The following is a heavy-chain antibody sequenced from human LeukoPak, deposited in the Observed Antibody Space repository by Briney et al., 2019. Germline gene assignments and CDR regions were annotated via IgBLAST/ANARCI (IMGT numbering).Heavy chain of an antibody. J-gene: IGHJ4*02. Sequence: EASVKVSCKASGYTFTSYGIRWVRQAPGQGLEWMGWISAYNGNTNYAQKLQGRVTMTTDTSTSTAYMELRSLRSDDTAVYYCARTYYDFWSGYYTGGFDYWGQGTLVTVSS. V-gene: IGHV1-18*01. CDR1: GYTFTSYG. CDR2: ISAYNGNT. D-gene: IGHD3-3*01. CDR3: ARTYYDFWSGYYTGGFDY.